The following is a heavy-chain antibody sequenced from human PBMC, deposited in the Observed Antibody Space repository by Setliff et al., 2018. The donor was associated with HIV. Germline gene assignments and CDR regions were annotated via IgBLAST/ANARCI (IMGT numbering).Heavy chain of an antibody. J-gene: IGHJ3*02. D-gene: IGHD1-26*01. Sequence: ASVKVSCKASGYTFTSYDINWVRQATGQGLEWMGWMNPNSGNTGYAQKFQGRVTIIADKSTSTAYMELSSLRSEDTAVYYCAREDGSYDGGRGAFEIWGQGTMVTVSS. CDR1: GYTFTSYD. V-gene: IGHV1-8*03. CDR3: AREDGSYDGGRGAFEI. CDR2: MNPNSGNT.